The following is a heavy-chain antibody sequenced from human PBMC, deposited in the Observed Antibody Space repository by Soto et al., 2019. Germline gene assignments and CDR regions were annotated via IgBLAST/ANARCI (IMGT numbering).Heavy chain of an antibody. CDR2: ISTYNDKR. J-gene: IGHJ5*02. V-gene: IGHV1-18*01. Sequence: GASVKVSCKASGYTFTSYGISWVRQAPGQGLEWMGWISTYNDKRAYAQKLQGRVTMTTDTSTSTAYMELRSLRSDDTALYYCARDLNGSGGRCYDCFDPWGQGNLVTVSS. CDR1: GYTFTSYG. CDR3: ARDLNGSGGRCYDCFDP. D-gene: IGHD2-15*01.